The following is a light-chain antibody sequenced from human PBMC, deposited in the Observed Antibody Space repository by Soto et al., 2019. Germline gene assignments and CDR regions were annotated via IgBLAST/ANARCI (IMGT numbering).Light chain of an antibody. Sequence: QPVLTQPPSASGTPGQTVTISCSGSASNIGDNAVNWYRHVPGRAPQLLIYSYSLRPSGVPRRFSGSKSGTAGSLAISGLQSEDEAHYYCAAWDDRLKAMLFGGGTKVTVL. J-gene: IGLJ3*02. V-gene: IGLV1-44*01. CDR2: SYS. CDR3: AAWDDRLKAML. CDR1: ASNIGDNA.